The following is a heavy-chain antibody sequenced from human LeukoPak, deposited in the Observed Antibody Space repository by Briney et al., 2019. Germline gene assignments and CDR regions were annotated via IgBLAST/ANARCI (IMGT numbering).Heavy chain of an antibody. CDR2: IWYDGSNK. J-gene: IGHJ4*02. CDR1: GFTFSNYG. V-gene: IGHV3-33*01. CDR3: AREMGLNIVATFGY. Sequence: AGSLRLSCAASGFTFSNYGMHWVSQAPGKGLEWVALIWYDGSNKYYADSVKGRFTIARDNSKNTLDLQMNSLRAEDTAVYYCAREMGLNIVATFGYWGQGTLVTVSS. D-gene: IGHD5-12*01.